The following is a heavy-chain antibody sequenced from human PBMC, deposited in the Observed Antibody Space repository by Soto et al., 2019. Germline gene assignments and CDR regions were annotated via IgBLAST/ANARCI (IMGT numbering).Heavy chain of an antibody. J-gene: IGHJ5*02. CDR3: ARDLGLGWFDP. D-gene: IGHD2-15*01. CDR2: INAGNGNT. Sequence: ASVKVSCKASGYTFTSYAMHWVRQAPGQRLEWMGWINAGNGNTKYSQKFQGRVTITRDTSASTAYMELRSLRSDDTAVYYCARDLGLGWFDPWGQGTLVTVSS. V-gene: IGHV1-3*01. CDR1: GYTFTSYA.